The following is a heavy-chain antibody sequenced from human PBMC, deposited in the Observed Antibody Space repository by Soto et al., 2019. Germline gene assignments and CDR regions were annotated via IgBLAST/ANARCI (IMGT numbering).Heavy chain of an antibody. CDR1: GFTFSSYS. D-gene: IGHD3-3*01. CDR2: ISSSSSTI. V-gene: IGHV3-48*02. CDR3: ARGLRIFGVVIPNWFDP. J-gene: IGHJ5*02. Sequence: EVQLVESGGGLVQPGGSLRLSCAASGFTFSSYSMNWVRQAPGKGLEWVSYISSSSSTIYYADSVKGRFSISRDNAKNSLYLQMNSLRDEDTAVYYCARGLRIFGVVIPNWFDPWGQGTLVTVSS.